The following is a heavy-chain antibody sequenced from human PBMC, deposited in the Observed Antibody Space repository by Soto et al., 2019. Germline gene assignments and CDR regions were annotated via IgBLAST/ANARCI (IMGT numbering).Heavy chain of an antibody. CDR1: GFTFSSYW. CDR2: INSDGSST. D-gene: IGHD3-10*01. J-gene: IGHJ6*02. V-gene: IGHV3-74*01. CDR3: ARDLMVRGVAFDYYYGMDV. Sequence: EVQLVESGGGLVQPGGSLRLSCAASGFTFSSYWMHWVRQAPGKGLVWVSRINSDGSSTSYADSVKSRFTISRDNAKNTLYLQMNSLRAEDTAVYYCARDLMVRGVAFDYYYGMDVWGQGTTVTVSS.